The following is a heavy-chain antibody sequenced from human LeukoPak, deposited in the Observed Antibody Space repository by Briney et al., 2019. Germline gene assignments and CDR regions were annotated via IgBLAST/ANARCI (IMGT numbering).Heavy chain of an antibody. J-gene: IGHJ6*02. CDR3: AKGVWGLGQYYYYGMDV. CDR2: ISWNSGSI. CDR1: GFTFDDYA. V-gene: IGHV3-9*01. Sequence: SLRLSCAASGFTFDDYAMHWVRQAPGKGLEWVSGISWNSGSIGYADSVKGRFTISRDNAKNSLYLQMNSLRAEDTALYYCAKGVWGLGQYYYYGMDVWGQGTTVTVSS. D-gene: IGHD6-13*01.